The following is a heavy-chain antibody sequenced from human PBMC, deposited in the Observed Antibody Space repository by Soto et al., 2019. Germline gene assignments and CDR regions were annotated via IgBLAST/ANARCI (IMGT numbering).Heavy chain of an antibody. J-gene: IGHJ4*02. Sequence: GGSLRLSCAASGFTFSTYWMNWVRQTPGKGLEWVAVISYDGSNKYYADSVKGRFTISRDNSKNTLYLQMNSLRAEDTAVYYCAKLLTTAPVSDYWGQGTLVTVSS. D-gene: IGHD4-17*01. V-gene: IGHV3-30*18. CDR1: GFTFSTYW. CDR2: ISYDGSNK. CDR3: AKLLTTAPVSDY.